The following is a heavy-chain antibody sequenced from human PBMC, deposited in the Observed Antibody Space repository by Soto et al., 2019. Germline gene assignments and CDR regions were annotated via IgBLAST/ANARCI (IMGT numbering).Heavy chain of an antibody. V-gene: IGHV3-9*01. Sequence: GGSLRLSCAASGFTFDDYAMHWVRQAPGKGLEWVSGISWNSGSIGYADSVKGRFTISRDNAKNSLYLQMNSLRAEDTALYYCAKDISIQMYYDFWSGYYTDSYYYYGMDVWGQGTTVTVSS. D-gene: IGHD3-3*01. CDR1: GFTFDDYA. CDR3: AKDISIQMYYDFWSGYYTDSYYYYGMDV. J-gene: IGHJ6*02. CDR2: ISWNSGSI.